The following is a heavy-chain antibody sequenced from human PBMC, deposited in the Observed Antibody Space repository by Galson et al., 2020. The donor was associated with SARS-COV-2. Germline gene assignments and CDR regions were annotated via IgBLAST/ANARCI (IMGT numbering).Heavy chain of an antibody. CDR2: IWYDGSNK. J-gene: IGHJ6*02. D-gene: IGHD6-19*01. V-gene: IGHV3-33*01. Sequence: GGSLRLSCAASGFNFSSYGMHWVRQAPGKGLEWVAVIWYDGSNKYYADSVKGRFTISRDNSKNTLYLQMNSLRAEDTAVYYCARESPVAGPMDVWGQGTTVTVSS. CDR1: GFNFSSYG. CDR3: ARESPVAGPMDV.